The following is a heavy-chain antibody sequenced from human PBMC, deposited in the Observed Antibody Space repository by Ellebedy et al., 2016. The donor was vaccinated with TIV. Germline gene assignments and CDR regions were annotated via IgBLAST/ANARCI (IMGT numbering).Heavy chain of an antibody. CDR2: INPSGGST. V-gene: IGHV1-46*01. J-gene: IGHJ4*02. Sequence: ASVKVSCKASGYTFTSYGFSWVRQAPGQGLEWMGIINPSGGSTSYAQKFQGRVTMTRDTSTSTVYMELSSLRSEDTAVYYCARGRGVINFPLDYWGQGTLVTVSS. CDR1: GYTFTSYG. CDR3: ARGRGVINFPLDY. D-gene: IGHD3-10*01.